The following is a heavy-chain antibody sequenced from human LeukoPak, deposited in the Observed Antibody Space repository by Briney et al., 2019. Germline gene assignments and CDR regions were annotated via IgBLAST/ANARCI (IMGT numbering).Heavy chain of an antibody. D-gene: IGHD1-1*01. V-gene: IGHV3-43D*03. CDR1: GFTFDDYA. J-gene: IGHJ4*02. Sequence: PGGSLRLSCAASGFTFDDYAMHWVRQAPGKGLEWVSLISWDGGSTYYADSVKGRFTISRDNAKNLLYLQMDSLRVEDTAIYYCARDPRTVRIWGQGTLVTVSS. CDR2: ISWDGGST. CDR3: ARDPRTVRI.